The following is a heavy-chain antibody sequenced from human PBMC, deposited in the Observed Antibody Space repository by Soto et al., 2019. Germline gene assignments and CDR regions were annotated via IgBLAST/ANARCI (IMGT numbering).Heavy chain of an antibody. Sequence: QLQLQESGPGLVKPSETLSLTCTVSGGSISSSSYYWGWIRQPPGKGLEWIGSIYYSGSTYYNPSLKSRVTISVDTSKNQFSLKLSSVTAADTAVYYCAGSSSWRPYDAFDIWGQGTMVTVSS. V-gene: IGHV4-39*01. CDR1: GGSISSSSYY. CDR3: AGSSSWRPYDAFDI. CDR2: IYYSGST. D-gene: IGHD6-13*01. J-gene: IGHJ3*02.